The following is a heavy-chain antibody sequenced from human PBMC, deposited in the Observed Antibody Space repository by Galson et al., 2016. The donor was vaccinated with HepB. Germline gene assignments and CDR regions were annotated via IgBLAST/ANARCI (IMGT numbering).Heavy chain of an antibody. CDR2: TYYRSKWYN. Sequence: CAISGDSVSSNSAAWNWIRQSPSGGLEWLGRTYYRSKWYNDYAVSVKSRITINPDTSKNQFSLQLNSVTPEDTAVYYCARDRMIAFGGGAEFDYGGQGTLVTVSS. D-gene: IGHD3-16*01. CDR3: ARDRMIAFGGGAEFDY. J-gene: IGHJ4*02. CDR1: GDSVSSNSAA. V-gene: IGHV6-1*01.